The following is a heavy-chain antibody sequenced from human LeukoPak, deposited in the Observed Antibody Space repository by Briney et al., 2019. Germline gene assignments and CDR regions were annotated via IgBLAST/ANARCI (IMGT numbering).Heavy chain of an antibody. Sequence: PSETLSLTCTVSGGSISSSSYYWGWIRQPPGKGLEWIGEINHSGSTNYNPSLKSRVTISVDTSKNQFSLKLNSVTAADTAVYYCARGGGSGWYVDYWGQGTLVTVSS. D-gene: IGHD6-19*01. CDR1: GGSISSSSYY. J-gene: IGHJ4*02. CDR3: ARGGGSGWYVDY. V-gene: IGHV4-39*07. CDR2: INHSGST.